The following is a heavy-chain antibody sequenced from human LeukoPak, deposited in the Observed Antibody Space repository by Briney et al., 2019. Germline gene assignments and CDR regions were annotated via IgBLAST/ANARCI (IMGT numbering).Heavy chain of an antibody. J-gene: IGHJ4*02. Sequence: PSETLSLTCAVYGGSFSGYYWSWIRQPPGKGLEWIGEINHSGSTNYNPSLKSRVTISVDTSKNQFSLKLSSVTAADTAVYYCARGPLSADPYRSWSEGTLVTVSS. D-gene: IGHD1-14*01. CDR3: ARGPLSADPYRS. CDR1: GGSFSGYY. CDR2: INHSGST. V-gene: IGHV4-34*01.